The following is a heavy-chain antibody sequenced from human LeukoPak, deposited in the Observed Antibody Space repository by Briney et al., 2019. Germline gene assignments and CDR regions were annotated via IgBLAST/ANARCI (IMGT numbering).Heavy chain of an antibody. CDR3: ARGPRIAAAGS. CDR2: IIPILGIA. D-gene: IGHD6-13*01. V-gene: IGHV1-69*04. Sequence: XXQAPGXXXXXMGRIIPILGIANYAQKFQGRVTITADKSTSTAYMELSSLRSEDTAVYYCARGPRIAAAGSWGQGTLVTVSS. J-gene: IGHJ5*02.